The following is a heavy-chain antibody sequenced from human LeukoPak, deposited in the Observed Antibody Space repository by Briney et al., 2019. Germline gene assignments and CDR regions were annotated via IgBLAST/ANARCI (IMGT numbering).Heavy chain of an antibody. J-gene: IGHJ4*02. Sequence: GGSLRLSCAASGFTFSSYAMHWVRQAPGKGLEWVSYISSSGSTIYYADSVKGRFTISRDNAKNSLYLQMNSLRAEDTAVYYCARGGDIVVVTSPFDYWGQGTLVIVSS. D-gene: IGHD2-21*02. V-gene: IGHV3-48*03. CDR2: ISSSGSTI. CDR1: GFTFSSYA. CDR3: ARGGDIVVVTSPFDY.